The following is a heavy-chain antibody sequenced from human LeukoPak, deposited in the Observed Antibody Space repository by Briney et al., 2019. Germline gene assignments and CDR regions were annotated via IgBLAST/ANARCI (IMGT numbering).Heavy chain of an antibody. CDR3: AREGQLWSIDY. Sequence: SVTLSLTCTVSGGSISSYYWSWIRQPPGKGLEWVGCIYYSGSTNYNPSLKSRVTISVDTSKNQFSLKLSSVTAADTAVYYCAREGQLWSIDYWGQGTLVTVSS. D-gene: IGHD5-18*01. J-gene: IGHJ4*02. CDR1: GGSISSYY. V-gene: IGHV4-59*01. CDR2: IYYSGST.